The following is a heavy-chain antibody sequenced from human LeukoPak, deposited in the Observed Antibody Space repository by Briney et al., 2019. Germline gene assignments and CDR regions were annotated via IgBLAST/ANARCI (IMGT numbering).Heavy chain of an antibody. Sequence: SVKVSCXASGGTFSSYAISWVRQAPGQGLEWMGGIIPIFGTANYAQKFQGRVTITADESTSTAYMELSSLRSEDTAVYYCASGDPVAAGWFDPWGQGTLVTVSS. CDR2: IIPIFGTA. V-gene: IGHV1-69*01. CDR1: GGTFSSYA. D-gene: IGHD2-15*01. J-gene: IGHJ5*02. CDR3: ASGDPVAAGWFDP.